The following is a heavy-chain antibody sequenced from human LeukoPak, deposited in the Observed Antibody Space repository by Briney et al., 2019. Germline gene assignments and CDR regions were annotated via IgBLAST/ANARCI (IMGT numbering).Heavy chain of an antibody. J-gene: IGHJ6*02. V-gene: IGHV3-48*01. CDR3: ARDRYDFWSGYYDYGMDV. Sequence: GGSLRLSCAASGFTFSSYSMNWVRQAPGKGLEWVSYISSSSSTIYYADSVKGRFTISRDNAKNSLYLQMNSLRAEDTAVYYCARDRYDFWSGYYDYGMDVWGQGTTVTVSS. D-gene: IGHD3-3*01. CDR2: ISSSSSTI. CDR1: GFTFSSYS.